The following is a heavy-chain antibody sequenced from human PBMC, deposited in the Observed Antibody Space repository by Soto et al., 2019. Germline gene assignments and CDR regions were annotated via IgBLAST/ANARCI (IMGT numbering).Heavy chain of an antibody. CDR1: GFTFSDYW. J-gene: IGHJ5*02. D-gene: IGHD4-17*01. CDR3: ARGNYGGWFDP. Sequence: EVQLVESGGGLVQPGGSLRLSCAASGFTFSDYWMHWVRQAQGKGLVWVSRINSDGSSTNYADSVKGRFTISRDNAKNTMYLQINSLRAYDTAVYYCARGNYGGWFDPWGQGTLVTVSS. V-gene: IGHV3-74*01. CDR2: INSDGSST.